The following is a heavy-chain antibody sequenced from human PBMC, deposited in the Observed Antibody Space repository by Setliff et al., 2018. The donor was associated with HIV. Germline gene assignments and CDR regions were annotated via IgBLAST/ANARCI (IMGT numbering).Heavy chain of an antibody. D-gene: IGHD3-3*01. CDR3: AREPTGDFWSGYSSRGLDY. J-gene: IGHJ4*02. V-gene: IGHV1-2*06. CDR2: FNPNSRVT. Sequence: ASVKVSCKASGYRFTTYNIHWVRQAPGQGLEWMGRFNPNSRVTNSPQKFQGRVTMTRDTSINTAYMELSRLTSDDTAFYYCAREPTGDFWSGYSSRGLDYWGQGTLVTVSS. CDR1: GYRFTTYN.